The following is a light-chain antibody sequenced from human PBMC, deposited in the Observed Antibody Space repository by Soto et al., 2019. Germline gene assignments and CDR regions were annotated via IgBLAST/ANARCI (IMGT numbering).Light chain of an antibody. CDR2: GAS. J-gene: IGKJ5*01. CDR3: QQYGSSPRT. Sequence: EIMLTQAPGTLSLSPGDRATPSCRASQSVSGSYLAWYQQKPGRAPRVLIYGASNRATGIPDRFSGSGSGTDFTLTITGLEPEDFAVYYCQQYGSSPRTFGQGTRLENK. V-gene: IGKV3-20*01. CDR1: QSVSGSY.